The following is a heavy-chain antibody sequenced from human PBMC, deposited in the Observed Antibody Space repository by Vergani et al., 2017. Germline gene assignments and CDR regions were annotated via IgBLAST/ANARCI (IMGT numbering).Heavy chain of an antibody. J-gene: IGHJ4*02. CDR1: GGSISSYY. V-gene: IGHV4-59*01. Sequence: QVQLQASGPGLVKPSETLSLTCTVSGGSISSYYWSWIRQPAGKGLAWIGYIDYSGSTNYNPSLKGRVTLSVDTSKNQFSLKLSSVTAADTAVYYCARDAGGYRYGQFDYWGQGTLVTVSS. CDR3: ARDAGGYRYGQFDY. CDR2: IDYSGST. D-gene: IGHD5-18*01.